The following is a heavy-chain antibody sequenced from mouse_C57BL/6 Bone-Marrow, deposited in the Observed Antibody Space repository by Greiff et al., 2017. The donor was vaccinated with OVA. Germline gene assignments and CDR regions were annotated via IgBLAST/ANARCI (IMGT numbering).Heavy chain of an antibody. CDR1: GYTFTNYW. CDR2: IYPGGGYT. Sequence: VQLQQSGAELVRPGTSVKMSCKASGYTFTNYWIGWAKQRPGHGLEWIGDIYPGGGYTNYNEKFKGKATLTADKSSSTAYMQFSSLTSEDSAIYYCARRCTPYTDYWGESTTLTDSS. D-gene: IGHD2-10*01. J-gene: IGHJ2*01. V-gene: IGHV1-63*01. CDR3: ARRCTPYTDY.